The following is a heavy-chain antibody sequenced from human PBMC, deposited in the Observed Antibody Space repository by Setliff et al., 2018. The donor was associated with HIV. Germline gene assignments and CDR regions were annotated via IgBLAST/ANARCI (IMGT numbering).Heavy chain of an antibody. Sequence: PSETLSLTCAVYGGSFSGYYWSWVRQPPGKGLEWIGEINHSGSTDYNPSLKSRVTISVDTSKNQFSLKLSSVTAADTAVYYCARSVRHRTVTMIVGRFDTWGQGALVTVSS. CDR2: INHSGST. V-gene: IGHV4-34*01. D-gene: IGHD3-22*01. J-gene: IGHJ5*02. CDR3: ARSVRHRTVTMIVGRFDT. CDR1: GGSFSGYY.